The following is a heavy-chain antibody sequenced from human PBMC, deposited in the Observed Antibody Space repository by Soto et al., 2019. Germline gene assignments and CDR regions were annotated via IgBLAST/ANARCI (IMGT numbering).Heavy chain of an antibody. D-gene: IGHD6-13*01. J-gene: IGHJ4*02. CDR1: GFTFSTYA. V-gene: IGHV3-21*02. CDR2: ITRTGNYI. CDR3: VRGTYSRRPDEGEF. Sequence: EVQLVESGGGLVQPGGSLRLSCTASGFTFSTYAMNWVRQAPGKGLEWVSSITRTGNYIYYADSLKGRFTISRDNAKNSLYLEMNTLRAEDTAVYFCVRGTYSRRPDEGEFWGQGTLLTVSS.